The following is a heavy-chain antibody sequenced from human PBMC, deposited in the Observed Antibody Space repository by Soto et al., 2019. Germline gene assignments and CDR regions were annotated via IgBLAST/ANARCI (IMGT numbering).Heavy chain of an antibody. Sequence: QLQLQESGPGLVKPSETLSLTCTVSGGSSSSSNYYWGWIRQPPGKGLEWIGNMYFSGSTYYNPSLKSRVTISVDRSKNQFSLRLSSVTAADTAVYYCLCDSSGFSVISFDVWGQGTMVTVSP. J-gene: IGHJ3*01. CDR1: GGSSSSSNYY. V-gene: IGHV4-39*01. D-gene: IGHD3-22*01. CDR2: MYFSGST. CDR3: LCDSSGFSVISFDV.